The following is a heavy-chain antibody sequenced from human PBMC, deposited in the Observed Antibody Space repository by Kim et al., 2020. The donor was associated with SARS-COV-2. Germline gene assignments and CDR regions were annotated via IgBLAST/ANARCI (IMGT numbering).Heavy chain of an antibody. J-gene: IGHJ4*02. D-gene: IGHD3-10*01. Sequence: ADSVKGRCTLSRDNSKNTLYLQMNSLRVEDTAIYYCAKGCSSASCYSFDYWGQGALVTVSS. V-gene: IGHV3-23*01. CDR3: AKGCSSASCYSFDY.